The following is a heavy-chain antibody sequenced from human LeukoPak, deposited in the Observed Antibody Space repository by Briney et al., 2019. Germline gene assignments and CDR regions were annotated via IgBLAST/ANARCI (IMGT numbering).Heavy chain of an antibody. Sequence: SGGSLRLSCAASGFTFSSYAMHWVRQAPGKGLEWVAVISYDGSNKYYADSVKGRFTISRDNSKNTLYLQMNSLRAEDTAVYYCAKLINYDILTGYDDFDYWGQGTLVTVSS. CDR3: AKLINYDILTGYDDFDY. CDR2: ISYDGSNK. D-gene: IGHD3-9*01. CDR1: GFTFSSYA. J-gene: IGHJ4*02. V-gene: IGHV3-30*04.